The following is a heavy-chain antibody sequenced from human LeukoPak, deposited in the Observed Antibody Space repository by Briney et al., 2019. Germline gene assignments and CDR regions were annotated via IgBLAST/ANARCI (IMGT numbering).Heavy chain of an antibody. D-gene: IGHD2-15*01. CDR3: ARRCSGGSCYFGGWFDP. V-gene: IGHV5-51*01. Sequence: GDPLKISCKGSGYSFTSYWSGWVRQMPGKGLEWMGIIYPSDSDTRYSPSFQGQVTISADKSISTAYLQWSSLKASDTAMYYCARRCSGGSCYFGGWFDPWGQGTLVTVSS. J-gene: IGHJ5*02. CDR2: IYPSDSDT. CDR1: GYSFTSYW.